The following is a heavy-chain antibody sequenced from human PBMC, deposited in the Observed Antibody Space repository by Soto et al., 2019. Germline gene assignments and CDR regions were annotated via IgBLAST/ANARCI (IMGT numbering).Heavy chain of an antibody. CDR3: ARLHVSCINSSCYGHYAPEV. Sequence: SETLSLTCTVSGGPIHNSNYSWCWIRQPQGKGLEWIGTMYYSGNTYYNPSLKSRVTISVDTSNNQFSLKLSSVTPADTAIYYCARLHVSCINSSCYGHYAPEVLGQGTTVT. CDR2: MYYSGNT. D-gene: IGHD2-2*01. V-gene: IGHV4-39*01. CDR1: GGPIHNSNYS. J-gene: IGHJ6*02.